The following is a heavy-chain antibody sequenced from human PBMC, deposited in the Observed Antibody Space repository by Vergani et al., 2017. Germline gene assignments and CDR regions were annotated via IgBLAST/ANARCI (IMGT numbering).Heavy chain of an antibody. CDR1: GFTFNHYA. CDR3: AKANPRNSGYDYLYYYHAMDV. V-gene: IGHV3-23*01. J-gene: IGHJ6*02. CDR2: ISGSGGST. Sequence: EVQLLESGGDLVQPGGSLRLSCAASGFTFNHYAMNWVRQAPGKGLEWVSGISGSGGSTYYAGSVKGRFTISRDSSKNTLYLQMNSQSAGDTALYYCAKANPRNSGYDYLYYYHAMDVWGQGTTVTVSS. D-gene: IGHD5-12*01.